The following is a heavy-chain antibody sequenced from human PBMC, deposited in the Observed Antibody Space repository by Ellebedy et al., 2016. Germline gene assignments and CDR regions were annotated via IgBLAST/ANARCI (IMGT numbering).Heavy chain of an antibody. Sequence: ASVKVSXXASGYTFTGHYIHWVRQAPGQGLEWMGWINPNNGGTDYAQKFQGRVTMTKDTSISTAYVELTRLTSDDTAIYYCASGWGSPYLLPLGEFDYWGQGSLVTVSS. V-gene: IGHV1-2*02. D-gene: IGHD3-16*01. CDR3: ASGWGSPYLLPLGEFDY. J-gene: IGHJ4*02. CDR2: INPNNGGT. CDR1: GYTFTGHY.